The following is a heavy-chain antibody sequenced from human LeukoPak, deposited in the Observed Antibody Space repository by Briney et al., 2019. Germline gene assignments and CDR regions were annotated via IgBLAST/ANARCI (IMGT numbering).Heavy chain of an antibody. D-gene: IGHD2-2*01. J-gene: IGHJ5*02. CDR2: IYPGDSDS. V-gene: IGHV5-51*01. Sequence: GESLKISCKGSGYSFTSYWIGWVRQMPGKGLEWMGIIYPGDSDSRYSPSFQGQVTISADKSISTAYLQWSSLKASDTAMYYCARRGYCSSTSCFNWFDPWGQGTLVTVSS. CDR1: GYSFTSYW. CDR3: ARRGYCSSTSCFNWFDP.